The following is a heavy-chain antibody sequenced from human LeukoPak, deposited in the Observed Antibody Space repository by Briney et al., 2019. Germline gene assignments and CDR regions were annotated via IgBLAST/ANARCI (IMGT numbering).Heavy chain of an antibody. CDR1: GFTFSSYA. J-gene: IGHJ4*02. CDR2: ISGSGDNP. CDR3: AKGSYYDSSGSFYFDY. D-gene: IGHD3-22*01. Sequence: GGSLRLSCAASGFTFSSYAMSWVRQAPGKGLEWVSGISGSGDNPYYADSVKGRFTISRDNSKNTLYVQVNSLGTEDTAAYYCAKGSYYDSSGSFYFDYWGQGTLVTVSS. V-gene: IGHV3-23*01.